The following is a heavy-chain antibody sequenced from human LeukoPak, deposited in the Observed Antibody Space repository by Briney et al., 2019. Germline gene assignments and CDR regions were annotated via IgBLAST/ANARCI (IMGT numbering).Heavy chain of an antibody. CDR1: GGSFSGYY. Sequence: SETLSLTCAVYGGSFSGYYWSWIRQPPGKGLEWIGEINHSGSTNYNPSLKSRVTISVDTSKNQFSLQLSSVTAADTAVYYCARSHYDYVWGSHRYPNYFDYWGQGTLVTVSS. D-gene: IGHD3-16*02. CDR3: ARSHYDYVWGSHRYPNYFDY. CDR2: INHSGST. V-gene: IGHV4-34*01. J-gene: IGHJ4*02.